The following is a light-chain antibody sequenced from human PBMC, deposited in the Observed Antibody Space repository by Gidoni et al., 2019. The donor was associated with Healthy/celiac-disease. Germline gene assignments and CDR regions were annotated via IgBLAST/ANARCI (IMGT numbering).Light chain of an antibody. V-gene: IGKV2-28*01. CDR2: LGS. Sequence: DILMPHSPLSLPVTPGEPASISCRSSQSLLHSNGYNYLDWYLQKPGQSPQLLIYLGSNRASGVPDRFSGSGSGTDFTLKISRVEAEDVGVYYCMQALQTPPYTFGQGTKLEIK. CDR1: QSLLHSNGYNY. J-gene: IGKJ2*01. CDR3: MQALQTPPYT.